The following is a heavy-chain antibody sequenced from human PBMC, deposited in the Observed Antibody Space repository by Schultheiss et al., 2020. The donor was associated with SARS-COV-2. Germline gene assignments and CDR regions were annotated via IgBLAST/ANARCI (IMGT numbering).Heavy chain of an antibody. D-gene: IGHD2-21*01. Sequence: ASVKVSCKASGFTGYYMHWVRQAPGQGLEWMGWINPNSGGTNYAQKFQGRVTMTRDTSISTAYMELSSLRSEDTAVYYCARVAGQQTYSNWGQGTLVTVSS. J-gene: IGHJ4*02. CDR1: GFTGYY. V-gene: IGHV1-2*02. CDR2: INPNSGGT. CDR3: ARVAGQQTYSN.